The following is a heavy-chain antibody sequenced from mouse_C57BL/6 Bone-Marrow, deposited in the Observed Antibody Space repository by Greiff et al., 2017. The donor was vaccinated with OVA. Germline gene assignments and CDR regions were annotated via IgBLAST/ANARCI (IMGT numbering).Heavy chain of an antibody. CDR1: GYSFTDYN. CDR3: AFDYGSSYRYFDV. Sequence: VQLQQSGPELVKPGASVKISCKASGYSFTDYNMNWVKQSNGKSLEWIGVINPNYGTTSYNQKFKGKATLTVDQSSSTADMQLNSLPSEDSAVYYCAFDYGSSYRYFDVWGTGTTVTVSS. J-gene: IGHJ1*03. D-gene: IGHD1-1*01. CDR2: INPNYGTT. V-gene: IGHV1-39*01.